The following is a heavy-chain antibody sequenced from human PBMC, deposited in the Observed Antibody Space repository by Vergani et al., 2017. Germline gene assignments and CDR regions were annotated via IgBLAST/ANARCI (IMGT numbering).Heavy chain of an antibody. CDR3: AKDGDLGGLFVGVITTYFDY. D-gene: IGHD3-22*01. V-gene: IGHV3-9*01. CDR2: ISWNSGSI. J-gene: IGHJ4*02. CDR1: GFTFDDYA. Sequence: EVQLVESGGGLVQPGRSLRLSCAASGFTFDDYAMHWVRQAPGKGLEWVSCISWNSGSIGYADSVKGRFTISRDNAKNSLYLQMNSLRAEDTALYYCAKDGDLGGLFVGVITTYFDYWGQGTLVTVSS.